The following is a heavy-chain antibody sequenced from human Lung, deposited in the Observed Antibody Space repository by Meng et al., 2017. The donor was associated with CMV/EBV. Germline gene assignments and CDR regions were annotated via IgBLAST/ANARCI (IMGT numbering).Heavy chain of an antibody. D-gene: IGHD3-16*01. CDR3: ARDLRGGYQGMGEFRNNWFDP. CDR2: MNPNSGNT. J-gene: IGHJ5*02. Sequence: ASXXVSXKASGYTFSTYDINWVRQATGQGLEWMGWMNPNSGNTGYAQKFQGRVTMTRNTSISTAYMELSDLRSEDTAVYYCARDLRGGYQGMGEFRNNWFDPWGQGNXV. CDR1: GYTFSTYD. V-gene: IGHV1-8*01.